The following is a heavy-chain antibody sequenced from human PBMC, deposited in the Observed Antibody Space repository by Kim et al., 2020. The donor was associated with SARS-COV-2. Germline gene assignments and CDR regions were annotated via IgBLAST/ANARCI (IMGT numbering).Heavy chain of an antibody. CDR2: ISAYNGNT. CDR1: GYTFTSYG. V-gene: IGHV1-18*01. D-gene: IGHD2-15*01. Sequence: ASVMVSCKASGYTFTSYGISWVRQAPGQGLEWMGWISAYNGNTNYAQKLQGRVTMTTDTSTSTAYMELRSLRSDDTAVYYCARPYCSGGSCYSGGPYYYYGMDVWGQGTTVTVSS. J-gene: IGHJ6*02. CDR3: ARPYCSGGSCYSGGPYYYYGMDV.